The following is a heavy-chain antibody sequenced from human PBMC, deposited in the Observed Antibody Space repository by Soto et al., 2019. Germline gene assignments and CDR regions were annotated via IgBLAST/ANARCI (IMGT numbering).Heavy chain of an antibody. Sequence: VQLVESGGGLVQPGGSLRLSCAVSGFTFSDHYMDWVRQAPGKGLEWVGRSGNKASGYTTQYAASVRGRFSVSRDDSKKSLFLQMNSLESEDTVVYYCARGYHSFDVWGQGTTVTVSS. D-gene: IGHD1-20*01. CDR3: ARGYHSFDV. J-gene: IGHJ6*02. V-gene: IGHV3-72*01. CDR1: GFTFSDHY. CDR2: SGNKASGYTT.